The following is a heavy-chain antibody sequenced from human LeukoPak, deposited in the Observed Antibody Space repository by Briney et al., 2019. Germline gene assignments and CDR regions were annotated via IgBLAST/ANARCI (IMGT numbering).Heavy chain of an antibody. Sequence: SVKVSCKASGGTFSSYAISWVRQAPGQGLEWMGGIIPVFGTANYAQKFQGRVTITTDESTSTAYMELSSLRSEDTAVYYCARFRDGRYYYMEVWGKGTTVTVSS. D-gene: IGHD5-24*01. CDR1: GGTFSSYA. V-gene: IGHV1-69*05. CDR3: ARFRDGRYYYMEV. J-gene: IGHJ6*03. CDR2: IIPVFGTA.